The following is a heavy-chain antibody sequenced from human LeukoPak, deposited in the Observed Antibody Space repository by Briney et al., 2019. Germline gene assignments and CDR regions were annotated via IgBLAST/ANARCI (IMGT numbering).Heavy chain of an antibody. CDR3: ARHGDSSGLYP. CDR2: INHSGST. D-gene: IGHD3-22*01. V-gene: IGHV4-34*01. Sequence: SGTLSLTCAVYGGSFSGYYWSWIRQPPGKGLEWIGEINHSGSTNYNPSLKSRVTISVDTSKNQFSLKLSSVTAADTAVYYCARHGDSSGLYPGGQGTLVTVSS. J-gene: IGHJ5*02. CDR1: GGSFSGYY.